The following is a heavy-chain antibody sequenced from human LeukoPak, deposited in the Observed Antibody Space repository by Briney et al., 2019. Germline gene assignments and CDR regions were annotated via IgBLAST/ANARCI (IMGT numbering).Heavy chain of an antibody. J-gene: IGHJ4*02. CDR2: IYSGGTT. Sequence: PGGSLRLSCAASGFTFSSNYMNWVRQATGKGLEWVSVIYSGGTTYYADSVKGRFTISRDNSKNTLYLQMNSLGAEDTAVYYCARELHLGQGTLVTVSS. D-gene: IGHD1-26*01. CDR3: ARELH. V-gene: IGHV3-66*02. CDR1: GFTFSSNY.